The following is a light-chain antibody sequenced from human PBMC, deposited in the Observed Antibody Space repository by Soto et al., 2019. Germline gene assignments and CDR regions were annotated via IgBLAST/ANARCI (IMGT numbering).Light chain of an antibody. Sequence: EIVMTPSPATLSVSPGERATLSCRASQSVSSNLAWYQQKPGQAPRLLIYGASTRATGIPARFSGSRSGTDFTLTISRLEPEDFAVYYCQQYGSSGTFGQGTKVDI. CDR1: QSVSSN. V-gene: IGKV3-15*01. CDR2: GAS. CDR3: QQYGSSGT. J-gene: IGKJ1*01.